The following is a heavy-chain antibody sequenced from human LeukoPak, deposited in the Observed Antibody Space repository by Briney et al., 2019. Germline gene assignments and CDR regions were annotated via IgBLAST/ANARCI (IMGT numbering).Heavy chain of an antibody. CDR2: IDPSDSYT. CDR3: ARVLGYSYGWNY. Sequence: GESLKISCKGSGYKFTSYWINWVRQMPGKGLEWMGRIDPSDSYTMYSPSFQGHFTISADKSISTAYLQWSSLKASDSAMYYCARVLGYSYGWNYWGQGTLVTVSS. CDR1: GYKFTSYW. J-gene: IGHJ4*02. V-gene: IGHV5-10-1*01. D-gene: IGHD5-18*01.